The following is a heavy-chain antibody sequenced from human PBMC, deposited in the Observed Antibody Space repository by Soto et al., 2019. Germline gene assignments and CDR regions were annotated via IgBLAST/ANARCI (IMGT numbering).Heavy chain of an antibody. V-gene: IGHV6-1*01. CDR1: GASVSSNTAS. CDR3: ARGIGSGYGYNDY. Sequence: QVQLQQSGPGLVNPSQTLSLTCAISGASVSSNTASWNWIRQSPSRGLEWLGRTYYRSKWFKEYAEAVKSRMTINPDTSKNQCSLQLNSVTHEDTAVYFCARGIGSGYGYNDYWGQGTLVTVSS. D-gene: IGHD5-18*01. CDR2: TYYRSKWFK. J-gene: IGHJ4*02.